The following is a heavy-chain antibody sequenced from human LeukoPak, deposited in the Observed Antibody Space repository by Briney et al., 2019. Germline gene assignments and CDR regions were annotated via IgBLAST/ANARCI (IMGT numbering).Heavy chain of an antibody. CDR2: ISSNGGST. D-gene: IGHD7-27*01. Sequence: GGSLRLSCAASGFTFSSYAMHWVRQAPGKGLEYVSAISSNGGSTYYANSVKGRFTISRDNSKNTLYLQMGSLRAEDMAVYYCARWGTGGVKGYFDYWGQGTLVTVSS. V-gene: IGHV3-64*01. CDR1: GFTFSSYA. CDR3: ARWGTGGVKGYFDY. J-gene: IGHJ4*02.